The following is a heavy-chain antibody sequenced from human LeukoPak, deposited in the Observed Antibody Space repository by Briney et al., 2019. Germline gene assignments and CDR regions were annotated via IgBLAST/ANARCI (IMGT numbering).Heavy chain of an antibody. D-gene: IGHD2-15*01. J-gene: IGHJ4*02. CDR2: INHSGST. Sequence: SETLSLTCAIYGGSFSGYYWSWIRQPPGKGLEWIGEINHSGSTNYNPSLKSRVTISVDTSKNQFSLKLSPVTAADTAVYYCARHAPYCSGGSCYFDYWGQGTLVTVSS. CDR3: ARHAPYCSGGSCYFDY. V-gene: IGHV4-34*01. CDR1: GGSFSGYY.